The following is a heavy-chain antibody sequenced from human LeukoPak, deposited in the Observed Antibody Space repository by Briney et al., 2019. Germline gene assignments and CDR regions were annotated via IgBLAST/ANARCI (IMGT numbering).Heavy chain of an antibody. V-gene: IGHV3-23*01. CDR1: GFTFSSYA. CDR3: AKAPASLLWFGRRDFDY. D-gene: IGHD3-10*01. CDR2: ISGSGGST. Sequence: PGGSLRLSCAASGFTFSSYAMSWVRQAPGKGLEWVSAISGSGGSTYYADSVKRRFTISRDNSKNTLYLQMNSLRAEDTAVYYCAKAPASLLWFGRRDFDYWGQGTLVTVSS. J-gene: IGHJ4*02.